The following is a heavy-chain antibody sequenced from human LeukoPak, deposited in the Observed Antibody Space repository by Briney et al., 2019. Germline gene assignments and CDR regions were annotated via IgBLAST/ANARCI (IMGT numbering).Heavy chain of an antibody. J-gene: IGHJ3*02. V-gene: IGHV3-48*03. CDR3: ARSDLVTNAFDI. Sequence: GGSLRLSCAASGFTFSSYEMNWVRQAPGKGLEWVSYISSSGSTIYYADSVKGRFTISRDNAKNSLYLQMNSLRAEDTAVYYCARSDLVTNAFDIWGQGTMVTVSS. D-gene: IGHD2-21*01. CDR1: GFTFSSYE. CDR2: ISSSGSTI.